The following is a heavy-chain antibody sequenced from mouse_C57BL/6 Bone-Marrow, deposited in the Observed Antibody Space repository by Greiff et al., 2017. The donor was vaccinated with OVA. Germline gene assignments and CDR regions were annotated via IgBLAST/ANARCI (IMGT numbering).Heavy chain of an antibody. CDR3: ARQGYGSALYAMDY. J-gene: IGHJ4*01. V-gene: IGHV5-15*01. CDR2: ISNLAYSI. Sequence: EVQLVESGGGLVQPGGSLKLSCAASGFTFSDYGMAWVRQAPRKGPEWVAFISNLAYSIYYADTVTGRSTISRGNAKNTLYLEMSSLRSEDTAMYYCARQGYGSALYAMDYWGQGTSVTVSS. CDR1: GFTFSDYG. D-gene: IGHD1-1*01.